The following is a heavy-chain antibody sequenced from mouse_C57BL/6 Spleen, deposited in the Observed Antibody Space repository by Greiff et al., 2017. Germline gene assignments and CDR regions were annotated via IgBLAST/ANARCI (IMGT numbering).Heavy chain of an antibody. D-gene: IGHD3-2*02. Sequence: QVQLQQPGAELVKPGASVKLSCKASGYTFTSYWMHWVKQRPGRGLEWIGRIDPNSGGTKYNEKFKSKATLTVHKPSSTAYMQLSSLTSEDSAVYYCASEGSAGAPQYWGQGTTRTVSS. CDR1: GYTFTSYW. J-gene: IGHJ2*01. CDR3: ASEGSAGAPQY. CDR2: IDPNSGGT. V-gene: IGHV1-72*01.